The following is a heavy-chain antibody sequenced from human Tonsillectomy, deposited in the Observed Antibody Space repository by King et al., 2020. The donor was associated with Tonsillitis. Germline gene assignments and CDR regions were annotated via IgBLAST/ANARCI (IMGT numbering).Heavy chain of an antibody. CDR1: GLTFIDAW. V-gene: IGHV3-15*01. CDR3: TGTFGYVLGSIDY. D-gene: IGHD3-16*01. CDR2: IKRKSDGGTI. J-gene: IGHJ4*02. Sequence: VQLVESGGGFVKPGGSLRLSCAASGLTFIDAWMTWVRQAPGKGLEWVGRIKRKSDGGTIDYAAPVKGRFSISRDDSKNSLYLQMDSLRTEDTAMYYCTGTFGYVLGSIDYWGQGTLVTVSS.